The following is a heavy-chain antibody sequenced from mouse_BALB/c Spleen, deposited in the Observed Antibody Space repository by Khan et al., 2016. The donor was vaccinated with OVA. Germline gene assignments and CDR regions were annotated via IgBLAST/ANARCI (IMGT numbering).Heavy chain of an antibody. Sequence: VQLQQSGPELVKPGASVKISCKASGYSFTGYFMNWVMQSPGKSLEWIGRINPHIGETLYNQKFKGKATLTVDESSRTAHMEIRSLASEDSAVYYRARNNGRDFDYWGQGTTLTGSS. CDR2: INPHIGET. J-gene: IGHJ2*01. CDR1: GYSFTGYF. D-gene: IGHD1-1*01. CDR3: ARNNGRDFDY. V-gene: IGHV1-20*02.